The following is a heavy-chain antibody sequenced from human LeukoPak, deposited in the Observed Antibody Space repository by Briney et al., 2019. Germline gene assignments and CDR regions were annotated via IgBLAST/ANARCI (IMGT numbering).Heavy chain of an antibody. CDR2: IYKSGST. Sequence: PSETLSLTCTVSGGSITVYYWSWIRQPAGKRLEWIGHIYKSGSTDYNPSLKSRVTMSIDTSKSQFSLNLSSVTAADTAVYYSARDDRVSGTFLRWFDPWGQGTLVTVSS. V-gene: IGHV4-4*07. CDR1: GGSITVYY. CDR3: ARDDRVSGTFLRWFDP. D-gene: IGHD1-26*01. J-gene: IGHJ5*02.